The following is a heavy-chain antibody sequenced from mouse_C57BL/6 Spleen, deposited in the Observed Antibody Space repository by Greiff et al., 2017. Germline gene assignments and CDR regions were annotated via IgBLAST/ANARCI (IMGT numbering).Heavy chain of an antibody. V-gene: IGHV2-2*01. J-gene: IGHJ1*03. CDR2: IWSGGST. CDR1: GFSLTSYG. D-gene: IGHD2-4*01. Sequence: VQLVESGPGLVQPSQSLSITCTVSGFSLTSYGVHWVRQSPGKGLEWLGVIWSGGSTDYNAAFISRLSISKDNSKSQVFFKMNSLQADDTAIYYCARGDYYWYFDVWGTGTTVTVSS. CDR3: ARGDYYWYFDV.